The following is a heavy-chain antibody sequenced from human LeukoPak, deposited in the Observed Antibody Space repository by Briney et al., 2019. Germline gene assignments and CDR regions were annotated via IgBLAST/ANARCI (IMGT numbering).Heavy chain of an antibody. D-gene: IGHD6-19*01. CDR3: ARGHPGYSSGWPDY. CDR2: VSPSSGNT. V-gene: IGHV1-8*01. J-gene: IGHJ4*02. Sequence: WASVKVSCKASGYSFTSHNINWVRQATGQGLEWMGWVSPSSGNTAYAQKFQGRVTKTRDTSISTAYMELSSLTSEDTAVYYCARGHPGYSSGWPDYWGQGTLVTVSS. CDR1: GYSFTSHN.